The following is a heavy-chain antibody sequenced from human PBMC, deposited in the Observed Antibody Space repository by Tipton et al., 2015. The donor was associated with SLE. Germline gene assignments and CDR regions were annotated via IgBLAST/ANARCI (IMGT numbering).Heavy chain of an antibody. CDR1: GFTFSSYA. CDR3: ALVSVVTEFDY. Sequence: SLRLSCAASGFTFSSYAMSWVRQAPGKGLEWVSDISGSGGSTYYADSVKGRFTISRDNSKNTLYLQMNSLRAEDTAVYYCALVSVVTEFDYWGQGTLVTVSS. J-gene: IGHJ4*02. V-gene: IGHV3-23*01. CDR2: ISGSGGST. D-gene: IGHD4-23*01.